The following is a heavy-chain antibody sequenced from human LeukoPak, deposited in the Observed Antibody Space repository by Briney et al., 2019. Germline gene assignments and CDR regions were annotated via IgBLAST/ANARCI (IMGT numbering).Heavy chain of an antibody. Sequence: PGGSLRLSCAASGFTFRSYGMDWVRQAPGKGLEWVAIISYDGSNKYYADSVKGRFTISRDNSKNTLHLQMDSLRAEDTAVYYCAKDQGYYDFWSDMGWFDPWGQGTLVTVSS. CDR2: ISYDGSNK. CDR3: AKDQGYYDFWSDMGWFDP. CDR1: GFTFRSYG. D-gene: IGHD3-3*01. J-gene: IGHJ5*02. V-gene: IGHV3-30*18.